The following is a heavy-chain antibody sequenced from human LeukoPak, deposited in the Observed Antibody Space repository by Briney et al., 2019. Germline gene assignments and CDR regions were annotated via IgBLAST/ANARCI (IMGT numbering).Heavy chain of an antibody. D-gene: IGHD5-18*01. V-gene: IGHV1-18*01. J-gene: IGHJ4*02. CDR2: ISAYNGNT. Sequence: ASVKVSCKASGYTFTSYGISWVRQAPGQGLEWMGWISAYNGNTNYAQKLQGRVTMTTDTSTSTAYMELRSLRSDDTAVYYCARDQASVGYSYGSYHYWGQGTLVTVSS. CDR3: ARDQASVGYSYGSYHY. CDR1: GYTFTSYG.